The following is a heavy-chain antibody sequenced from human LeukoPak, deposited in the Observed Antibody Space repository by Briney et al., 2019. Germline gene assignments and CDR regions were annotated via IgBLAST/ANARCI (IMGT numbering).Heavy chain of an antibody. CDR1: GXTFSSYG. Sequence: GRSLRLSCAASGXTFSSYGMYWVRQAPGKGLEWVAVISYDGSNKYYGDSVEGRFTISRDNSKNTLSLQMNSLRAEDTAVYYCAKYSSTSAGAFDYWGQGTLVTVSP. V-gene: IGHV3-30*18. CDR3: AKYSSTSAGAFDY. CDR2: ISYDGSNK. D-gene: IGHD2-2*01. J-gene: IGHJ4*02.